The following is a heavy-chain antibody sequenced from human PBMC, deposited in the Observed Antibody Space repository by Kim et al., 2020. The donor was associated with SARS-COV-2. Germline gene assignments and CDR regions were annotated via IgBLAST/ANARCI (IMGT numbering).Heavy chain of an antibody. CDR2: FTVDGLT. CDR3: GDYHGAGSHFSY. D-gene: IGHD3-10*01. V-gene: IGHV3-23*01. J-gene: IGHJ4*02. CDR1: GFTFSNYG. Sequence: GGSLRLSCAASGFTFSNYGMTWVRQTPGKGLEWVSSFTVDGLTHYADSVKGRFTISRDTSNNMLYLQMNSLRAEDTDVYYCGDYHGAGSHFSYWGQGTLVTVSS.